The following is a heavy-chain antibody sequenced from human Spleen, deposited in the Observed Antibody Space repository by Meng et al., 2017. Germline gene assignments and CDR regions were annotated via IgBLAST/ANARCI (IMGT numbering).Heavy chain of an antibody. J-gene: IGHJ4*02. CDR2: INHSGST. CDR3: ARGPTTMAHDFDY. CDR1: GGSFSDYY. Sequence: QGQLQQWGVGLFKTSETLSLTCVVSGGSFSDYYWSWIRPPPGKGLEWIGDINHSGSTNYNPSLESRATISVDTSQNNLSLKMSSVTAADSAVYYCARGPTTMAHDFDYWGQGTLVAVSS. D-gene: IGHD4-11*01. V-gene: IGHV4-34*01.